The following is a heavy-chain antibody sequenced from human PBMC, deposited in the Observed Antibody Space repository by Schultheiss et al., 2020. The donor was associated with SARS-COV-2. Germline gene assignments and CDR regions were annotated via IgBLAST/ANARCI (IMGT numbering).Heavy chain of an antibody. Sequence: GESLKISCAASGFTFSSYAMHWVRQAPGKGLEWVAVISYDGSNKYYADSVKGRFTISRDNSKNTLYLQMNSLRAEDTAVYYCARDPEQLLTFDYWGQGTLVTVSS. J-gene: IGHJ4*02. CDR3: ARDPEQLLTFDY. CDR1: GFTFSSYA. D-gene: IGHD2-2*01. CDR2: ISYDGSNK. V-gene: IGHV3-30-3*01.